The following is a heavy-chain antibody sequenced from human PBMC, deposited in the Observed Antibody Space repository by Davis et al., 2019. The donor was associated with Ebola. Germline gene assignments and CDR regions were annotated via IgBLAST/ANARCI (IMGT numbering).Heavy chain of an antibody. V-gene: IGHV4-30-4*01. D-gene: IGHD1-26*01. CDR2: IYYSGST. J-gene: IGHJ4*02. CDR3: AREGRWERNGFDY. Sequence: SETLSLTCTVSGGSVSSGGYYWNWIRQPPGKGLEWIGYIYYSGSTYFNPSLENRASLSLDTSRTQFSLKLTSVTAADTAIYYCAREGRWERNGFDYWGQGTLVTVSS. CDR1: GGSVSSGGYY.